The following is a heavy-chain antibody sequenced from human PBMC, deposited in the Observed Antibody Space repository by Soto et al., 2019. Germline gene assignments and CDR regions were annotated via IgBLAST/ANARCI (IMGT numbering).Heavy chain of an antibody. J-gene: IGHJ5*02. D-gene: IGHD1-1*01. V-gene: IGHV1-2*02. Sequence: QVQLVQSGAEVKKPGASVKVSCKAPRYIFTAYFMHWVRQTPGQGLEWMGWINPNNGATHYGLSFQGRVTMTRDTSISTAYMELSSLRSDDTAVHYCASHDPGARFDPWGQGTLVIVSS. CDR3: ASHDPGARFDP. CDR1: RYIFTAYF. CDR2: INPNNGAT.